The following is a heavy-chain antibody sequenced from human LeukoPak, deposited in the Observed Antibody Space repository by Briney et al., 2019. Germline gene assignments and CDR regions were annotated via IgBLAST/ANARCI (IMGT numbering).Heavy chain of an antibody. CDR2: LCPGGTI. D-gene: IGHD3-10*01. V-gene: IGHV4-59*01. J-gene: IGHJ4*02. CDR1: GGSISGYC. CDR3: ARVGLRSQYYPFDY. Sequence: SETLSLTCSVSGGSISGYCWSWIRQPPGEGLEWLGYLCPGGTIKYKPSLTSRVTIAADTSKNQFSLKLSSVTAADTAVYFCARVGLRSQYYPFDYWGQGVLVTVSS.